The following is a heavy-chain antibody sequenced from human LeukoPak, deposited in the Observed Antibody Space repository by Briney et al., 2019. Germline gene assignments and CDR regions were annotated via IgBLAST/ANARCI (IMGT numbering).Heavy chain of an antibody. V-gene: IGHV1-8*01. CDR1: GYTFTSYD. CDR2: MNPNSGNT. CDR3: ARENTHSDFWGNWFDP. Sequence: GASVKVSCKASGYTFTSYDINWVRQATGQGLEWMGWMNPNSGNTGYAQKFQGRVSMTRDTSISTVYMELTGLTSDDTAVYYCARENTHSDFWGNWFDPWGQGTLVTVSS. D-gene: IGHD3-3*01. J-gene: IGHJ5*02.